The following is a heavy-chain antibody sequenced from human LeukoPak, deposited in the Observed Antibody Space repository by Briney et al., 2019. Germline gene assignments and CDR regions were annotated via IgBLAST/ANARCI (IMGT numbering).Heavy chain of an antibody. D-gene: IGHD3-3*01. Sequence: PSETLSLTCTVSGGSISSSSYYWGWIRQPPGKGLEWIGSIYYSGSTYYNPSLKSRVTISVDTSKNQFSLKLSSVTAADTAVYYCARLFKGAVRDTIFGVVPGPPWFDPWGQGTLVTVSS. CDR1: GGSISSSSYY. CDR3: ARLFKGAVRDTIFGVVPGPPWFDP. J-gene: IGHJ5*02. V-gene: IGHV4-39*01. CDR2: IYYSGST.